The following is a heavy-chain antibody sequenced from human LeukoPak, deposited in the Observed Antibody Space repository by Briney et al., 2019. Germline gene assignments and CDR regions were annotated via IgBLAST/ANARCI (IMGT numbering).Heavy chain of an antibody. CDR3: AREGRYYYDSSGYYFD. J-gene: IGHJ4*02. D-gene: IGHD3-22*01. CDR2: ILHSGST. CDR1: GYSLSSGYY. Sequence: SETLSLTCTVSGYSLSSGYYWGWIRQPPGMGLEWIGSILHSGSTYYNPSLKSRVTMSVDTSKNQFSLKLSSVTAADTAVYYCAREGRYYYDSSGYYFDWGQGTLVTVSS. V-gene: IGHV4-38-2*02.